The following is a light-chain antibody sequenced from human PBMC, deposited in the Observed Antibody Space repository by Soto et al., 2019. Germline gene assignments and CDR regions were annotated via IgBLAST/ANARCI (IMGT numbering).Light chain of an antibody. V-gene: IGKV1-5*01. CDR1: QSISNW. CDR3: QQYSTYMWT. Sequence: DIQMTQSPSTLSASVGDRVTITCRASQSISNWLAWYQQKPGKAPNILIYDASSLESGVPSRFSGSGSGTEFTLTISSLQPDDFATYYCQQYSTYMWTFGQGTKVEIK. J-gene: IGKJ1*01. CDR2: DAS.